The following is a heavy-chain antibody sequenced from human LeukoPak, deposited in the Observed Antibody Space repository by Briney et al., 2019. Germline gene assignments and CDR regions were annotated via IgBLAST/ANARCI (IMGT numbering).Heavy chain of an antibody. CDR3: ARGYSDYDYQSDY. Sequence: SETLSLTCTVSGGSISSYYWSWIRQPPGKGLEWIGYIYYSVNTYYNPSLRSRVTISIDTSKNQFSLQLTSVTAADTAVYYCARGYSDYDYQSDYWGQGTLVTVSS. D-gene: IGHD5-12*01. J-gene: IGHJ4*02. CDR2: IYYSVNT. V-gene: IGHV4-59*08. CDR1: GGSISSYY.